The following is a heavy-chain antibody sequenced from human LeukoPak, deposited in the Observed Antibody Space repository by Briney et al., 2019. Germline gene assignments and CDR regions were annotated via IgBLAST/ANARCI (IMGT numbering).Heavy chain of an antibody. CDR3: AKGQAYYYDSSGYSYFDY. CDR1: GFTFSSYA. J-gene: IGHJ4*02. Sequence: GGSLRLSCAASGFTFSSYAMSWVRPGPGKGLEGVSAISGSGGSTYYADSVKGRFTISRDNSKNTLYLQMNSLRAEDTAVYYCAKGQAYYYDSSGYSYFDYWGQGTLVTVSS. V-gene: IGHV3-23*01. D-gene: IGHD3-22*01. CDR2: ISGSGGST.